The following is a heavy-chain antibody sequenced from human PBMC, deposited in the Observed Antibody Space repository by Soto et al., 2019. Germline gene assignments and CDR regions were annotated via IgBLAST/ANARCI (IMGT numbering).Heavy chain of an antibody. CDR3: ARVGSGSHEDWFDP. J-gene: IGHJ5*02. CDR2: IYHSGST. Sequence: SETLSLTCAVSGGSISSSNWWSWVRHPPGKGLELIGEIYHSGSTNYNPSLKSRVTISVDKSKNQFSLKLSSVTAADTAVYYCARVGSGSHEDWFDPWGQRTLVTV. CDR1: GGSISSSNW. V-gene: IGHV4-4*02. D-gene: IGHD1-26*01.